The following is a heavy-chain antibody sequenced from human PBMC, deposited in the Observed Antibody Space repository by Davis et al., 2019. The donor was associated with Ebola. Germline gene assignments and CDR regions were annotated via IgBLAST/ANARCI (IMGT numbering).Heavy chain of an antibody. D-gene: IGHD3-10*01. V-gene: IGHV1-2*06. CDR3: ARLGYYGSGGYGMDV. CDR1: GYTFTSYG. CDR2: INPNSGGT. J-gene: IGHJ6*04. Sequence: AASVKVSCKASGYTFTSYGISWVRQAPGQGLEWMGRINPNSGGTNYAQKFQGRVTMTRDTSISTAYMELSRLRSDDTAVYYCARLGYYGSGGYGMDVWGKGTTVTVSS.